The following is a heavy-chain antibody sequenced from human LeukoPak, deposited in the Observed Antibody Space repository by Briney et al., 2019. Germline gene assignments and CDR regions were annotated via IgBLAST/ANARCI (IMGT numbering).Heavy chain of an antibody. CDR3: ARVGYYSSGPFSYFDY. Sequence: GGSLRLSCAASGFTFSSYSMNWVRQAPGKGLEWVSSINSSSSYTYYADSVKGRFTISRDNAKNSLYLQMNSLRAEDTAVYYCARVGYYSSGPFSYFDYWGQGTLVTVSS. V-gene: IGHV3-21*01. D-gene: IGHD3-10*01. CDR1: GFTFSSYS. CDR2: INSSSSYT. J-gene: IGHJ4*02.